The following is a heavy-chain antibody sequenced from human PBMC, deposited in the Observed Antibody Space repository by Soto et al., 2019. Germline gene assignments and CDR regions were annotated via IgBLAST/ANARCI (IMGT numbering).Heavy chain of an antibody. J-gene: IGHJ5*02. CDR2: IWYDGSNT. CDR3: ARDEAPSERGFSGFGP. V-gene: IGHV3-33*01. Sequence: QVQLEESGGGAVQPGTSLRLSCAASGFTVNTFGMHWVRQAPGKGLAWVAVIWYDGSNTYYAESVKGRFNISRDKSKNTLYLQMSSLRAEDTAVYYCARDEAPSERGFSGFGPWGQGTLVTVSS. D-gene: IGHD5-12*01. CDR1: GFTVNTFG.